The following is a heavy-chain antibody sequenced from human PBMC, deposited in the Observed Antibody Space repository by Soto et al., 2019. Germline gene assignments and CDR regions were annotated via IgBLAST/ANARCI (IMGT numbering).Heavy chain of an antibody. V-gene: IGHV5-51*01. D-gene: IGHD2-2*01. Sequence: SWKKSCRVSGNGFTRFWIGWVRQMPGKGLEWMGLIYPGDSDTRYRPSFKGRVTISADKSISTAYLQWSSLKASDTAMYYCARLHAAQRAFDIWGKGTIVTVSS. CDR3: ARLHAAQRAFDI. CDR1: GNGFTRFW. CDR2: IYPGDSDT. J-gene: IGHJ3*02.